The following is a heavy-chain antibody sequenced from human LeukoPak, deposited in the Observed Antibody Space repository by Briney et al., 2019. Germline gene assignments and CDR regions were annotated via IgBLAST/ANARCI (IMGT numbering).Heavy chain of an antibody. V-gene: IGHV3-23*01. CDR1: GFTFSSYA. CDR2: ISGSGGST. Sequence: GGSLRLSCAASGFTFSSYAMSWVRQAPGKGLEWASAISGSGGSTYYADSVKGRFTISRDNSKNTLYLQMNSLRAEDTAVYYCAKVSGIAVAGEDFDYWGQGTLVTVSS. D-gene: IGHD6-19*01. J-gene: IGHJ4*02. CDR3: AKVSGIAVAGEDFDY.